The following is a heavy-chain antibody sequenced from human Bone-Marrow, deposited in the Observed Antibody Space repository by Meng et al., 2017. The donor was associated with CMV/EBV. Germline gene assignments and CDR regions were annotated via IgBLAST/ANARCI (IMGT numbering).Heavy chain of an antibody. Sequence: QHHLQESGPGLVKPSETLSLTCTVSGGSISSSIYYWGWIRQPPGKGLEWIGSIYYSGSTYYNPSLKSRVTISVDTSKNQFSLKLSSVTAADTAVYYCARDNSPRFDYWGQGTLVTVSS. V-gene: IGHV4-39*07. CDR3: ARDNSPRFDY. CDR1: GGSISSSIYY. J-gene: IGHJ4*02. CDR2: IYYSGST. D-gene: IGHD4-23*01.